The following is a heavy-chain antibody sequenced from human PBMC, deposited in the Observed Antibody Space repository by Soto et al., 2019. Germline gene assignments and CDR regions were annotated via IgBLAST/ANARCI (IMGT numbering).Heavy chain of an antibody. CDR1: GFTFSSYW. V-gene: IGHV3-7*01. CDR3: ARDRSSCDSRSYYGY. CDR2: IKQDGSEK. D-gene: IGHD3-22*01. Sequence: GSLRLSCAASGFTFSSYWMSWVRPAPGKGQEWVANIKQDGSEKYYVDSVKGRFTISRDNAKNSLYLQMNSLRAEDTAVYYCARDRSSCDSRSYYGYWGQGTLVTVSS. J-gene: IGHJ4*02.